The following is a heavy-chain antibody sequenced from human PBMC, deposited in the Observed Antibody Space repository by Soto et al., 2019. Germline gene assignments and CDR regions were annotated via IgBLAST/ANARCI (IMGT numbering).Heavy chain of an antibody. V-gene: IGHV4-34*01. J-gene: IGHJ6*03. CDR2: INHSGST. Sequence: SLTCAVYGGSFSGYYWSWIRQPPGKGLEWIGEINHSGSTNYNPSLKSRVTISVDTSKNQFSLKPSSVTAADTAVYYCARGKTLTGVRYYYYYMDVWGKGTTVTVSS. D-gene: IGHD1-1*01. CDR1: GGSFSGYY. CDR3: ARGKTLTGVRYYYYYMDV.